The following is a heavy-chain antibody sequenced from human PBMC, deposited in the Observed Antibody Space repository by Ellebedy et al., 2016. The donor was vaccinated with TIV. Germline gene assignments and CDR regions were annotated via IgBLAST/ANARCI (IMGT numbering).Heavy chain of an antibody. CDR3: ARDLDSANYFLAH. D-gene: IGHD3-3*01. Sequence: PGGSLRLSCVASRFDFSSYGMNWVRQAPGKGPEWVSYISSTSGTVHYSGSVKGRFTVSRDNGKNSLYMQMNRLRDEDTALYYCARDLDSANYFLAHWGQGTLVTVSS. CDR1: RFDFSSYG. V-gene: IGHV3-48*02. J-gene: IGHJ4*02. CDR2: ISSTSGTV.